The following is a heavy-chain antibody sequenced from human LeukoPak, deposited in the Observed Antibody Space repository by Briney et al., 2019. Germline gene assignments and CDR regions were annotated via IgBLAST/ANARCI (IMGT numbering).Heavy chain of an antibody. CDR3: ARENYDSRGYYYYYYYMDV. J-gene: IGHJ6*03. Sequence: GGSLRLSCAASGFTFSSYAMHWVRQAPGKGLEWVAVISYDGSNKYYADSVKGRFTISRDNSKNTLYLQMNSLRAEDTAVYYCARENYDSRGYYYYYYYMDVWGKGTTVTVSS. D-gene: IGHD3-22*01. CDR2: ISYDGSNK. CDR1: GFTFSSYA. V-gene: IGHV3-30*04.